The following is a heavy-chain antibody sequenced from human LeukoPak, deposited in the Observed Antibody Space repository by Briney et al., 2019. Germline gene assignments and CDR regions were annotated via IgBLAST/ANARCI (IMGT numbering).Heavy chain of an antibody. V-gene: IGHV3-74*01. CDR3: AREILAPGKTHDY. J-gene: IGHJ4*02. Sequence: GGSLRLSCAASGFTFSSYWMHWVRQAPGKGLVWVSRINSDGSSTSYADSVKGRFTISRDNAKNTLYLQMNSLRAEDTAVYYCAREILAPGKTHDYWGQGTLVTVSS. CDR1: GFTFSSYW. CDR2: INSDGSST.